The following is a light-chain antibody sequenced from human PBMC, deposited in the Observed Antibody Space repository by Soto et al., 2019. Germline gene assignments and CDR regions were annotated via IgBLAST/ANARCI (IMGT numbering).Light chain of an antibody. CDR2: DVN. J-gene: IGLJ2*01. CDR3: SSYATSSVV. Sequence: ALTQPASVSGSPGQSIAISCTGTSSDVGAYNHVSWYQQHPGKAPKLMIYDVNSRPSGVSDRFSGSKSGNTASLTISGLQAEDEADYYCSSYATSSVVFGGGTKLTVL. CDR1: SSDVGAYNH. V-gene: IGLV2-14*03.